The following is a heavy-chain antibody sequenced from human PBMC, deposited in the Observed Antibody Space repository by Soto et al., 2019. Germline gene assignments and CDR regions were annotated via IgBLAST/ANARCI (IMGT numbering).Heavy chain of an antibody. CDR2: IIPIFGTA. J-gene: IGHJ5*02. CDR1: GGTFSSYA. CDR3: ARAGGNAAGDWFDP. Sequence: ASVKVSCKASGGTFSSYAISWVRQAPGQGLEWMGGIIPIFGTANYAQKFQGRVTITADESTSTAYMELSNLRSEDTAVYYCARAGGNAAGDWFDPWGQGTLVTVSS. V-gene: IGHV1-69*13. D-gene: IGHD2-15*01.